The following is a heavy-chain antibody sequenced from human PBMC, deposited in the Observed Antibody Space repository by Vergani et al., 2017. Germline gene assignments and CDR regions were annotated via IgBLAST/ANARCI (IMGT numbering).Heavy chain of an antibody. Sequence: QVQLVQSGSELKKPGASVKVSCKASRYTFTSYAMNWVRQAPGQGLEWMGWINTNTGNPTYAQGFTGRFVFSVDTSVSTAYLQISGLKAEDSAVYYCARGRQWRLTEYLYGMDVWGQGTTVTVSS. J-gene: IGHJ6*02. CDR1: RYTFTSYA. V-gene: IGHV7-4-1*02. CDR3: ARGRQWRLTEYLYGMDV. D-gene: IGHD6-19*01. CDR2: INTNTGNP.